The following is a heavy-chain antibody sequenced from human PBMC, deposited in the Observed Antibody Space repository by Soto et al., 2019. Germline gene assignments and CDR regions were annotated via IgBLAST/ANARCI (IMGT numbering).Heavy chain of an antibody. V-gene: IGHV1-18*01. CDR3: ARAYYYGSGSSNGFDY. D-gene: IGHD3-10*01. CDR1: GYTFTSYG. J-gene: IGHJ4*02. Sequence: ASVKVSCKASGYTFTSYGISWVRQAPGQGLEWMGWISDYNGNTNYAQKLQGRVTMTTDTSTSTAYMELRSLRSDDTAVYYCARAYYYGSGSSNGFDYWGQGTLVTVSS. CDR2: ISDYNGNT.